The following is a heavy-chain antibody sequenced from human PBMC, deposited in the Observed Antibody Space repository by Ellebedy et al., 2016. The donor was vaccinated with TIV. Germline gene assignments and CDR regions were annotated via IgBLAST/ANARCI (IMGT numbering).Heavy chain of an antibody. CDR2: INPNSGGT. V-gene: IGHV1-2*02. D-gene: IGHD2-21*02. Sequence: AASVKVSCKASGYTFTGYYMHWVRQAPGQGLEWMGWINPNSGGTNYAQKFQGRVTMTRDTSISTAYMELSRLRSDDTAVYYCARARRGTLAYCGGDCYVFDYWGQGTLVTVSS. J-gene: IGHJ4*02. CDR3: ARARRGTLAYCGGDCYVFDY. CDR1: GYTFTGYY.